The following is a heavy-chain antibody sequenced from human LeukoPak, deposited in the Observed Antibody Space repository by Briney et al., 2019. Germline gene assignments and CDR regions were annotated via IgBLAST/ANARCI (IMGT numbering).Heavy chain of an antibody. V-gene: IGHV4-34*01. J-gene: IGHJ2*01. Sequence: SETLSLTCAVYGGSFSGYYWSWIRQPPGKGLEWIGEINHSGSTNYNPSLKSRVTISVDTSKNQFSLKLSSVTAADTAVYYCARLKSYSGSYSSRYFDLWGRGTLVTVSS. CDR2: INHSGST. D-gene: IGHD1-26*01. CDR1: GGSFSGYY. CDR3: ARLKSYSGSYSSRYFDL.